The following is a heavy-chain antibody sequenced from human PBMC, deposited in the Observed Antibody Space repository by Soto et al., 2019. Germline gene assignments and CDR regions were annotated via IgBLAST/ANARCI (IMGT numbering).Heavy chain of an antibody. CDR3: ARDKITGLFDY. J-gene: IGHJ4*02. CDR2: INHSGST. Sequence: GSLRLSCAASGFIVSSNYMSWVRQAPGKGLEWIGEINHSGSTNYNPSLKSRVTISVDTSKNQFSLKLTSVTAADTAVYYCARDKITGLFDYWGQGTLVTVSS. V-gene: IGHV4-34*01. CDR1: GFIVSSNY. D-gene: IGHD2-8*02.